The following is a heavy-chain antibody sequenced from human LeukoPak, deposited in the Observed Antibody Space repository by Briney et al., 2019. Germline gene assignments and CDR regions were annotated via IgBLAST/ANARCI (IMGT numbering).Heavy chain of an antibody. D-gene: IGHD4-11*01. CDR1: GFTFSSYG. V-gene: IGHV3-30*02. CDR2: IWYDGSNK. Sequence: PGGSLRLSCAASGFTFSSYGMHWVRQAPGKGLEWVAVIWYDGSNKYYADSVKGRFTISRDNSKNTLYLQMNSLRAEDTAVYYCAKDRHDYSNYVGAFDIWGQGTMVTVSS. J-gene: IGHJ3*02. CDR3: AKDRHDYSNYVGAFDI.